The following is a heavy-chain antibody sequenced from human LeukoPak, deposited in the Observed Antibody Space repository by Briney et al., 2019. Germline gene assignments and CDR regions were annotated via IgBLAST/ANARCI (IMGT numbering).Heavy chain of an antibody. CDR1: GGSISSGYS. Sequence: PSETLSLTCTVSGGSISSGYSWSWIRQPAGKGLEWIGRMHTSGRTNYNPSLKSRVTISVDTSKNQFSLKLSSVTAADTAVYYCARGLRGYSYGYVPWELSYYMDVWGKGTTVTISS. CDR2: MHTSGRT. CDR3: ARGLRGYSYGYVPWELSYYMDV. D-gene: IGHD5-18*01. V-gene: IGHV4-61*02. J-gene: IGHJ6*03.